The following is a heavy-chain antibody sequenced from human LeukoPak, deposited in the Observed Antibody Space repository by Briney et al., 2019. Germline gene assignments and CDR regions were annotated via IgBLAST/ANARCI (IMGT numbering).Heavy chain of an antibody. V-gene: IGHV3-23*01. Sequence: QPGGSLRLSCAASGFTFSSYAMTWVRQAPGKGLEWVSVISGSGDSTYYADSVKGRFTISRDNSKNTLSLQMNSLRAEDTAVYYCAKGDSGYESFDYWGQGTLVTVSS. CDR1: GFTFSSYA. D-gene: IGHD5-12*01. CDR3: AKGDSGYESFDY. CDR2: ISGSGDST. J-gene: IGHJ4*02.